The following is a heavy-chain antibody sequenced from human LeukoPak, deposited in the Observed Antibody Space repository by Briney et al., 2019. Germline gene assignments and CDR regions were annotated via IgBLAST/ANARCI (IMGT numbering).Heavy chain of an antibody. CDR1: GGSFSGYY. CDR2: INHSGST. Sequence: SETLSLTCAVYGGSFSGYYWSWIRQPPGKGLEWIGEINHSGSTNYNPSLKSRVTISVDTSKNQFSLKLSSVTAADTAVYYCARRPRRPLVTRFDPWGQGTLVTVSS. D-gene: IGHD3-9*01. CDR3: ARRPRRPLVTRFDP. J-gene: IGHJ5*02. V-gene: IGHV4-34*01.